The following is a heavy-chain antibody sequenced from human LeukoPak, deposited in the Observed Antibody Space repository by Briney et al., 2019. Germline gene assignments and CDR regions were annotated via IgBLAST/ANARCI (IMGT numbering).Heavy chain of an antibody. CDR3: ARAGVGGGYRFDY. CDR2: ISGSGGST. CDR1: GFSFSNYA. Sequence: AGSLTLSCVASGFSFSNYAMTWVRQAPGKGLECFSGISGSGGSTYYAATVRGRFTISRDNFKNTLDLQMSSLGGEGTAIDYFARAGVGGGYRFDYWGQGTLVTVSS. J-gene: IGHJ4*02. V-gene: IGHV3-23*01. D-gene: IGHD1-26*01.